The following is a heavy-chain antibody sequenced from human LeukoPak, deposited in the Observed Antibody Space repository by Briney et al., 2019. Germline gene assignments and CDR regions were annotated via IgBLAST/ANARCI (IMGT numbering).Heavy chain of an antibody. V-gene: IGHV4-34*01. CDR1: GDSVRSASSY. CDR3: ARFPNYGGKDY. J-gene: IGHJ4*02. Sequence: SETLSLTCTVSGDSVRSASSYWSWIRQPPGKGLEWIGEINHSGSTNYNPSLKSRVTISVDTSKNQFSLKLSSVTAADTAVYYCARFPNYGGKDYWGQGTLVTVSS. D-gene: IGHD4-23*01. CDR2: INHSGST.